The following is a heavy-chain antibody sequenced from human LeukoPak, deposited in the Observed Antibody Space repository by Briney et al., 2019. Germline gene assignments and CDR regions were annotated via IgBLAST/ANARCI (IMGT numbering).Heavy chain of an antibody. CDR3: ARDSRMVRDQPLDY. Sequence: GGSLRPSCAASGFTFSSYDMHWVRQAPGKGLEWVAVISYDESNKYYAESVKGRFTISRDNSKNTLYLQMNSLSADDTAVYYCARDSRMVRDQPLDYWGQGSLVTVSS. CDR1: GFTFSSYD. D-gene: IGHD3-10*01. J-gene: IGHJ4*02. V-gene: IGHV3-30*19. CDR2: ISYDESNK.